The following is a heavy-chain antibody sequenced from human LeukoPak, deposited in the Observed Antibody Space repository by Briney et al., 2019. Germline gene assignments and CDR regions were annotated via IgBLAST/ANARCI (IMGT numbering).Heavy chain of an antibody. CDR1: GYTFSGFN. CDR2: INPNSGGT. D-gene: IGHD1-20*01. V-gene: IGHV1-2*02. J-gene: IGHJ4*02. Sequence: ASVKVSCKASGYTFSGFNMHWVRQAPGQGLEWMGWINPNSGGTNYAQKFQGRVTMTRDTSISTAYMELSRLTSDDTAVYYCARDLALTGNFDSCVQGTLVTVSS. CDR3: ARDLALTGNFDS.